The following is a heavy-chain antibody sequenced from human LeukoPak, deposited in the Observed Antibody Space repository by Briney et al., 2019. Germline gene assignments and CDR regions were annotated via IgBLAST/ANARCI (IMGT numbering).Heavy chain of an antibody. D-gene: IGHD5-12*01. Sequence: PGGSPRLSCAASGFTFSSYEMNWVRQAPGKGLEWVSYISSSGSTIYYADSVKGRFTISRDNAKNSLYLQMNSLRAEDTAVYYCAREDIVATAIDYWGQGTLVTVSS. CDR1: GFTFSSYE. V-gene: IGHV3-48*03. CDR3: AREDIVATAIDY. CDR2: ISSSGSTI. J-gene: IGHJ4*02.